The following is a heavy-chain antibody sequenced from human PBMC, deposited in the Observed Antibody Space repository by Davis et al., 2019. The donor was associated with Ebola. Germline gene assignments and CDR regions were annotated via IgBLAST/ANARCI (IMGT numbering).Heavy chain of an antibody. CDR3: AKVRYYSTWRGGFDS. D-gene: IGHD6-13*01. Sequence: GESLKISCAASGFIFSSYVMSWVRQAPGKGLEWVSTLGTSADTYYADSVKGRFTISRDNSKNTLYLQMNSLRAEDTAVYYCAKVRYYSTWRGGFDSWGQGTLVTVSS. CDR1: GFIFSSYV. V-gene: IGHV3-23*01. CDR2: LGTSADT. J-gene: IGHJ4*02.